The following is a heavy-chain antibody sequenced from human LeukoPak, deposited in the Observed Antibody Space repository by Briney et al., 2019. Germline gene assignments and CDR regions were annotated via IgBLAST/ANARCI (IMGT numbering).Heavy chain of an antibody. CDR3: ARGHLGYCSSTSCYTFSY. V-gene: IGHV4-34*01. J-gene: IGHJ4*02. Sequence: PSETLSLTCAVYGGSFSGYYWSWIRQPPGKGLEWIGEINHSGSTNYNPSLKSRVTISADTSKNQFSLKLSSVTAADTAVYYCARGHLGYCSSTSCYTFSYWGQGTLVTVSS. D-gene: IGHD2-2*02. CDR2: INHSGST. CDR1: GGSFSGYY.